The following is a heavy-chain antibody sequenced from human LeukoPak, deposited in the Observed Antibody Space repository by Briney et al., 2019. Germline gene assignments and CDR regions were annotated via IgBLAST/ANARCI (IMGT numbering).Heavy chain of an antibody. CDR1: GFTFTDYS. CDR3: PRDGSGFYLYYYMDV. J-gene: IGHJ6*03. Sequence: GGSLRLSCAASGFTFTDYSMTWVRQAPGKGLEWVSSISTVSTYKFYSDSVKGRFTISRDNAKNILYLQMSSMSAEDTAVYYCPRDGSGFYLYYYMDVWGRGNPVTVSS. D-gene: IGHD6-25*01. V-gene: IGHV3-21*01. CDR2: ISTVSTYK.